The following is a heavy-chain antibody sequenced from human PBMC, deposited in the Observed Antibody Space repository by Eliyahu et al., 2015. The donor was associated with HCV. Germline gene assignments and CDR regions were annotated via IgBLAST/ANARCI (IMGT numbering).Heavy chain of an antibody. D-gene: IGHD5-24*01. CDR3: ARDPGYNGHDWYFDL. Sequence: EAQLVESGGDLVQPGGSLRLSCAVSASAFRRGWIXXVRQGPGRGVGWIGXITTDRRYTTYADSVRGRSTVSIDNVDNTVYLDMRSLSVDDTGLYYCARDPGYNGHDWYFDLWGRGTQVTVSA. CDR2: ITTDRRYT. V-gene: IGHV3-74*01. CDR1: ASAFRRGW. J-gene: IGHJ2*01.